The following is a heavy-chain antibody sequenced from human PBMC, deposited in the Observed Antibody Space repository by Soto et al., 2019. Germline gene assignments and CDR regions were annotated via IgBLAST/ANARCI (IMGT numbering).Heavy chain of an antibody. Sequence: PSETLSLTCAVYGGSFSGYYWSWIRQPPGKGLEWIGEINHSGSTNYNPSLKSRVTISVDTSKNQFSLKLSSVTAADTAVYYCARGKDEYSSGWFNWFDPWGQGTLVTVSS. CDR1: GGSFSGYY. CDR3: ARGKDEYSSGWFNWFDP. CDR2: INHSGST. J-gene: IGHJ5*02. D-gene: IGHD6-19*01. V-gene: IGHV4-34*01.